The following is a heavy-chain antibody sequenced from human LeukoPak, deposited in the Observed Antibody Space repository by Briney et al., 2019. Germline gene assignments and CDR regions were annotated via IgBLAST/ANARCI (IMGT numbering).Heavy chain of an antibody. Sequence: GGSLRLSCAASGFTVSSNYMSWVRQAPGKGLEWVSVIYSGGSTYYADSVKGRFTISRDNSKNTLYLQMNSLRAGDTAVYYCARSTETHYYDSSGYFGPFDYWGQGTLVTVSS. V-gene: IGHV3-53*01. CDR3: ARSTETHYYDSSGYFGPFDY. CDR1: GFTVSSNY. CDR2: IYSGGST. J-gene: IGHJ4*02. D-gene: IGHD3-22*01.